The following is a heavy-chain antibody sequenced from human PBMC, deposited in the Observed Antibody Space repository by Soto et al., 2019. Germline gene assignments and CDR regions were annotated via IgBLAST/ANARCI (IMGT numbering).Heavy chain of an antibody. CDR2: IYYSGST. V-gene: IGHV4-59*01. Sequence: QVQLQESGPGLVKPSETLSLTCTVSGGSISSYYWSWIRQPPGKGLEWIGYIYYSGSTNYNPSLKSRVTISVDTSKNQFSLKLSSVTAADTAVYYCARGGGRRRFGEPLFDYWGQGTLVTVSS. CDR1: GGSISSYY. J-gene: IGHJ4*02. CDR3: ARGGGRRRFGEPLFDY. D-gene: IGHD3-10*01.